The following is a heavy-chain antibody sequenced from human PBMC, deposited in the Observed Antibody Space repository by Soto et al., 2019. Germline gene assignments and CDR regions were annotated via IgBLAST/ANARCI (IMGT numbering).Heavy chain of an antibody. D-gene: IGHD4-17*01. V-gene: IGHV4-59*01. Sequence: SETLSLTCTVSGGSISSYYWSWIRQPPGKGLEWIGYIYYSGSTNYNPSLKSRVTISVDTSKNQFSLKLSSVTAADTAVYYCARTLRYGDYVWFDPWGQGTLVTVSS. CDR1: GGSISSYY. CDR3: ARTLRYGDYVWFDP. CDR2: IYYSGST. J-gene: IGHJ5*02.